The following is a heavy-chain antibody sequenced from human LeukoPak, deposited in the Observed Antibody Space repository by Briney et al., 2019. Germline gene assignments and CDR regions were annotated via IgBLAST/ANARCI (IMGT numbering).Heavy chain of an antibody. Sequence: GGSLRLSCAASGFTFNRYWMSWVRQAPGKGLEWVANIKRDGSEEYYVDSVKGRFTISRDNAKNSLYLQMNSLRAEDTALYYCAKDLLKGGFWYFDLWGRGTLVTVSS. D-gene: IGHD2-15*01. V-gene: IGHV3-7*03. CDR2: IKRDGSEE. CDR1: GFTFNRYW. J-gene: IGHJ2*01. CDR3: AKDLLKGGFWYFDL.